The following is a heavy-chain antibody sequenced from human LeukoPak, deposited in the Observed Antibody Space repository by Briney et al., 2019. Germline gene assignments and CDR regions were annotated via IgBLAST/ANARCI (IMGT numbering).Heavy chain of an antibody. CDR1: GFTFDDYV. J-gene: IGHJ4*02. D-gene: IGHD3-10*01. V-gene: IGHV3-9*01. CDR3: AKDFYGSGNSYFDY. Sequence: PGGSLRLSCAASGFTFDDYVVHWVRQAPGKGLEWVSGISWNSGSIVYADSVKGRFTISRDNAKNPLYLQMNSLRAEDTALYYCAKDFYGSGNSYFDYWGQGTLVIVSS. CDR2: ISWNSGSI.